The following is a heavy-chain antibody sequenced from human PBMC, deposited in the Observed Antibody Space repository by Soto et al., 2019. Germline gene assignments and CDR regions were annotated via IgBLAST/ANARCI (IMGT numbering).Heavy chain of an antibody. CDR3: ARDRGSGGCQKADY. J-gene: IGHJ4*02. CDR1: GGTFSRYT. V-gene: IGHV1-69*04. CDR2: IIPILGIA. D-gene: IGHD6-19*01. Sequence: SVTVSCTASGGTFSRYTISWVRQAPGQGLEWMGRIIPILGIANYAQKFQGRVTITADKSTSTAYMELSSLRSEDTAVYYCARDRGSGGCQKADYWGQGTLVTVSS.